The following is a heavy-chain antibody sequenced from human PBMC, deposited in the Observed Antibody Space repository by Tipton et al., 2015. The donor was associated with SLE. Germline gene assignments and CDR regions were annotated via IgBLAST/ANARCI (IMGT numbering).Heavy chain of an antibody. J-gene: IGHJ4*02. Sequence: TLSLTCIVSGGSISSYYWSWIRQPAGKGLEWIGQIHSSGSTSYNPSLTSRVSISVDMSKNQVSLKLSSVTAADTAVYYCARVASSSTWYFDYWGQGTLVTVSS. D-gene: IGHD6-19*01. CDR3: ARVASSSTWYFDY. V-gene: IGHV4-4*07. CDR1: GGSISSYY. CDR2: IHSSGST.